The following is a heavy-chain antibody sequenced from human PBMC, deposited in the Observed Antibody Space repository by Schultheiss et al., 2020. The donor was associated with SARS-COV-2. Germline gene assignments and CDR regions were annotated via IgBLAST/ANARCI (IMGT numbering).Heavy chain of an antibody. V-gene: IGHV4-38-2*01. J-gene: IGHJ4*02. CDR1: GYSISSDYY. D-gene: IGHD2-15*01. CDR3: ARYAGGSCFIDY. Sequence: SQTLSLTCAVSGYSISSDYYWGWIRQPPGKGLEWIGTISHSGGTYYNPSLKSRVTISIDTSKNEFSLKLSSVTAADTAVYFCARYAGGSCFIDYCGQGTLVTVSS. CDR2: ISHSGGT.